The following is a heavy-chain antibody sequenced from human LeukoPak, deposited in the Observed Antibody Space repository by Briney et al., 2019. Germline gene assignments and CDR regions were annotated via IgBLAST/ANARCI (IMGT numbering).Heavy chain of an antibody. CDR1: GYTFTSYG. CDR3: ARVLGCSSTSCYFFNTQDAFDI. D-gene: IGHD2-2*01. J-gene: IGHJ3*02. V-gene: IGHV1-8*02. CDR2: MNPDSGNT. Sequence: ASVKVSCKASGYTFTSYGISWVRQATGQGLEWMGWMNPDSGNTGYAQKFQGRVTMTRNTSISTAYMELSSLRSEDTAVYYCARVLGCSSTSCYFFNTQDAFDIWGQGTMVTVSS.